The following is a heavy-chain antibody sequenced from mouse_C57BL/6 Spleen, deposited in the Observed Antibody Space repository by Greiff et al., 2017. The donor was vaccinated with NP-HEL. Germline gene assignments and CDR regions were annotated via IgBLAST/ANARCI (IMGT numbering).Heavy chain of an antibody. D-gene: IGHD1-1*01. CDR2: IDPSDSYT. J-gene: IGHJ1*03. CDR1: GYTFTSYW. V-gene: IGHV1-69*01. CDR3: ARGIRYGSSFYWYFDV. Sequence: QVQLQQPGAELVMPGASVKLSCKASGYTFTSYWMHWVKQRPGQGLEWIGEIDPSDSYTNYNQKFKGKSTLTVDKSSSTAYMQLSSLTSEGSAVYYCARGIRYGSSFYWYFDVWGTGTTVTVSS.